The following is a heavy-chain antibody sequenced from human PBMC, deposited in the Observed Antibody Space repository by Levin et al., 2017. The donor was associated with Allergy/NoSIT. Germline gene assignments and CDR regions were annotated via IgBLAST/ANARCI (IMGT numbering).Heavy chain of an antibody. CDR1: GFTFSNTW. CDR2: IKRKTDGGTT. J-gene: IGHJ4*02. CDR3: TTGNFGAGFDY. Sequence: LSLTCAASGFTFSNTWMNWVRQAPGKGLEWVGRIKRKTDGGTTEYAAPVKGRFTISRDDSENTLYLQMNSLKTEDTAVYFCTTGNFGAGFDYWGQGTLVTVSS. D-gene: IGHD4-17*01. V-gene: IGHV3-15*01.